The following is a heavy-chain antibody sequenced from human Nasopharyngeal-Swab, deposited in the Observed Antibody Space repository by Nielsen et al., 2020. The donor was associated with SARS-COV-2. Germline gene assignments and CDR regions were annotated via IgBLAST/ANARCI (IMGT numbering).Heavy chain of an antibody. CDR2: ISSSGSTI. J-gene: IGHJ4*02. V-gene: IGHV3-11*04. CDR3: AHHYGGNTDHLDY. Sequence: GESLKTSCAASGFTFSDYYMSWIRQAPGKGLEWVSYISSSGSTIYYADSVKGRFTISRDNAKNSLYLQMNSLRAEDTAVYYCAHHYGGNTDHLDYWGQGTLVTVSS. D-gene: IGHD4-23*01. CDR1: GFTFSDYY.